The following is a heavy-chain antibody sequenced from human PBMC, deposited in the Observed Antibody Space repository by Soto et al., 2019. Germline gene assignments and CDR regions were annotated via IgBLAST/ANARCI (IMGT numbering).Heavy chain of an antibody. CDR1: GGTFSSYA. CDR2: IIPIFGTA. CDR3: ARRPSAYGFFDY. V-gene: IGHV1-69*13. J-gene: IGHJ4*02. Sequence: ASVKVSCKASGGTFSSYAISWVRQAPGQGLEWMGGIIPIFGTANYAQKFQGRVTITADESTSTAYMELSSLRSEDTAVYYCARRPSAYGFFDYWGQGTLVTVS. D-gene: IGHD3-10*01.